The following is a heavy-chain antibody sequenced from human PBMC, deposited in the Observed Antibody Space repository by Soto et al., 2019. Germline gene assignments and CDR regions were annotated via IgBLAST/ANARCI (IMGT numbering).Heavy chain of an antibody. J-gene: IGHJ6*02. CDR1: GFTFSDHY. V-gene: IGHV3-72*01. CDR3: AKLQNDYYYYGMDV. D-gene: IGHD1-1*01. Sequence: PGGSLRLSCAASGFTFSDHYMDWVRQAPWKGLEWVGRTRNKANSYTTEYAASVKGRFTISRDDSKNSLYLQMNSLKTEDTAVYYCAKLQNDYYYYGMDVWGQGTTVTVSS. CDR2: TRNKANSYTT.